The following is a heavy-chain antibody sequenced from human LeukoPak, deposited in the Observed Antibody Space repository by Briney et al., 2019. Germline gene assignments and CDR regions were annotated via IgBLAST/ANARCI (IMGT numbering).Heavy chain of an antibody. CDR2: IYYSGST. J-gene: IGHJ6*03. CDR3: ARGLRSHYHYYYYMDV. CDR1: GGSISSSSYY. Sequence: SETLSLTCTVSGGSISSSSYYWGWIRQPPGKGLEWVGSIYYSGSTYYNPSLKSRVTISVDTSKNQFSLKLSSVTAADTAVYYCARGLRSHYHYYYYMDVWGKGTTVTVSS. D-gene: IGHD4-17*01. V-gene: IGHV4-39*01.